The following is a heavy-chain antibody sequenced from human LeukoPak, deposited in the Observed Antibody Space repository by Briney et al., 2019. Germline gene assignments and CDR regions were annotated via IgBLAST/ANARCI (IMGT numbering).Heavy chain of an antibody. CDR1: VYTFTGYY. CDR3: ARGASTWGYYYDSSGYYYRNKTAEFDY. J-gene: IGHJ4*02. V-gene: IGHV1-2*06. D-gene: IGHD3-22*01. CDR2: INPNSGGT. Sequence: ASVKVSCKASVYTFTGYYMHWARQAPGQGLEWMGRINPNSGGTNYAQKFQGRVTMTRETYIRTGYVELSRVRSDGTALYYCARGASTWGYYYDSSGYYYRNKTAEFDYWGQGTLVTVSS.